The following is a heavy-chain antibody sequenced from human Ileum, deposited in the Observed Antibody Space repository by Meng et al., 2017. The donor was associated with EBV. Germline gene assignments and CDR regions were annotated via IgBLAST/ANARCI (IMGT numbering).Heavy chain of an antibody. D-gene: IGHD2-2*01. CDR2: ISGSGGST. J-gene: IGHJ4*02. CDR3: AKAEGRVVVPAAIFLPD. Sequence: EVQLLESGGGLVQPGGSLRLSCAASGFTFSSYAMGWVRQAPGKGLEWVSAISGSGGSTYYADSVKGRFTISRDNSKNTLYLQMNSLRAEDTAVYYCAKAEGRVVVPAAIFLPDWGQGTLVTVSS. V-gene: IGHV3-23*01. CDR1: GFTFSSYA.